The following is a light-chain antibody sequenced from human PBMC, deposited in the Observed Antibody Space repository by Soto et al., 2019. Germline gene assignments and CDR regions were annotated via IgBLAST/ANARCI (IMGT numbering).Light chain of an antibody. J-gene: IGLJ2*01. CDR3: QTCGTGIQV. CDR1: SGHSSYA. CDR2: LNSDGSH. Sequence: QPVLTQSPSASASLGASVKLTCTLSSGHSSYAIAWHQQQPEKGPRYLMKLNSDGSHSKGDGIPDRFSGSSSGAERYLTISRLQSEDEADFYCQTCGTGIQVFGGGTKLTVL. V-gene: IGLV4-69*01.